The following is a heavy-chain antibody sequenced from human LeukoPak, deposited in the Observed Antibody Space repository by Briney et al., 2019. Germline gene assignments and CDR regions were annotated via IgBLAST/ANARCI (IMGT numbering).Heavy chain of an antibody. D-gene: IGHD2/OR15-2a*01. CDR2: IRDRATI. Sequence: SATLSPTCAVYGGSFSGYFWTWIRQPPGSGLEWIGVIRDRATINYHPSLKSRVTISVDTSNTPSYLQLTSLTAADTAVYFCATGSGGPRLSLWGRGTLVTVSS. CDR1: GGSFSGYF. CDR3: ATGSGGPRLSL. V-gene: IGHV4-34*01. J-gene: IGHJ4*02.